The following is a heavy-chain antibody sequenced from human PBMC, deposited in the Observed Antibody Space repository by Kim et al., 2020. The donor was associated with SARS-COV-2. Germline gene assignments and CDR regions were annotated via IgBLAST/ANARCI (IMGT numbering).Heavy chain of an antibody. D-gene: IGHD6-6*01. V-gene: IGHV3-64D*06. Sequence: ADSDKGRFTITRNNSRNTQYLQMSSLRAEDTAVYYCVKLPGIAARSKLYWGQGTLVTVSS. CDR3: VKLPGIAARSKLY. J-gene: IGHJ4*02.